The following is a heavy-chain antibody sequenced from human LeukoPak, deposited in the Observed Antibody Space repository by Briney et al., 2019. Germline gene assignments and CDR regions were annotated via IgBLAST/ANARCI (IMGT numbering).Heavy chain of an antibody. Sequence: GGSLRLSCAASGFTFSSYGMHWVRQATGKGLEWVAFIRYDGSNKYYADSVKGRFTISRDNSKNTLYLQMNSLRAEDTAVYYCAKDREYQLLYWGAADYWGQGTLVTVSS. CDR3: AKDREYQLLYWGAADY. CDR2: IRYDGSNK. CDR1: GFTFSSYG. J-gene: IGHJ4*02. D-gene: IGHD2-2*02. V-gene: IGHV3-30*02.